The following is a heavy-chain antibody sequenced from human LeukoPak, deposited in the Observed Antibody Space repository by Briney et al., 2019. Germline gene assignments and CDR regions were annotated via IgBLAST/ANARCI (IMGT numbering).Heavy chain of an antibody. CDR3: ATDLYYYDSTPYYDGCPEF. CDR2: ILYDGDKK. Sequence: QSGGSLRLSCAASGLSFNNYAMHWVRQAPGKGLEWVAVILYDGDKKYYADSVKGRFTISRDNSKNTLHLQMNSLRVEDTAVYYCATDLYYYDSTPYYDGCPEFWGQGTPVTVSS. J-gene: IGHJ4*02. V-gene: IGHV3-30-3*01. D-gene: IGHD3-22*01. CDR1: GLSFNNYA.